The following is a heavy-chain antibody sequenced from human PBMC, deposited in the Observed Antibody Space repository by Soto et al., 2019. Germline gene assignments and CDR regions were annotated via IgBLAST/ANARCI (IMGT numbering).Heavy chain of an antibody. V-gene: IGHV4-31*03. CDR3: ARGIWVRGIIGFNWFDP. J-gene: IGHJ5*02. CDR2: IYYGGIT. Sequence: QVQLQESGPGLVKPSQTLSLTCSLSGGSITSGGYYWNWIRQHPGKGLEWIGYIYYGGITYYNPYLTSRITISVDTAKNQFALKRSSATAADTAMYYCARGIWVRGIIGFNWFDPWGQGTLVTVSS. CDR1: GGSITSGGYY. D-gene: IGHD3-10*01.